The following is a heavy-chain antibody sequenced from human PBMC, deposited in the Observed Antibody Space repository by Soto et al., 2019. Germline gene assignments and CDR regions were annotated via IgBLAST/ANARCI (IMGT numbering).Heavy chain of an antibody. J-gene: IGHJ6*02. Sequence: ASVKVSCKASGYTFTSHYIHWVRQVPGQGLEWMGIINPRGGNTRFAQRFQGRVTVTRDTSTSTVYMELSSLGSEDTAVYYCARDISSYSSGWYSYYYYGMDVWGQGTSVTVS. D-gene: IGHD6-19*01. CDR2: INPRGGNT. CDR3: ARDISSYSSGWYSYYYYGMDV. V-gene: IGHV1-46*01. CDR1: GYTFTSHY.